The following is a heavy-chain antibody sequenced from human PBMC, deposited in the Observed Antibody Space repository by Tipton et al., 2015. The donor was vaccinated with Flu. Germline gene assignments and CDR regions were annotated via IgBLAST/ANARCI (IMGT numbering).Heavy chain of an antibody. CDR3: ASAPTMTTFFF. J-gene: IGHJ4*02. V-gene: IGHV4-31*03. Sequence: GLVKPSQTLSLTCSVSGDSMSIGGYYWTWIRQRPGKGPEWIGYIYYSGRSLYTPSLKSRLTISVDKSKNQSSLRLTSVTATDTAIYYCASAPTMTTFFFWGQGTLVTVSS. CDR1: GDSMSIGGYY. D-gene: IGHD4-17*01. CDR2: IYYSGRS.